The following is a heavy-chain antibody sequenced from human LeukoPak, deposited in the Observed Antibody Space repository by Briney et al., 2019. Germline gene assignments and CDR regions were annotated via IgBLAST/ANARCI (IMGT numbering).Heavy chain of an antibody. CDR2: IYYSGST. CDR3: ARSGGHSFDL. J-gene: IGHJ4*02. CDR1: AGSISSHY. V-gene: IGHV4-59*11. D-gene: IGHD1-26*01. Sequence: PSETLSLTCTVSAGSISSHYWSWIRQPPGKGLESIGYIYYSGSTNYNPSLKSRVTISIDTSKNQFSLKLTSVSAADTAVYYCARSGGHSFDLWGQGTLVTVSS.